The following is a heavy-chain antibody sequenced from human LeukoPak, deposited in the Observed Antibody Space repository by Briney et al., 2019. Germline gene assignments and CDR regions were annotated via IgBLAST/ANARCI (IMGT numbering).Heavy chain of an antibody. CDR1: GFTFSSYS. CDR2: ISSSSSTI. J-gene: IGHJ4*02. V-gene: IGHV3-48*04. D-gene: IGHD3-10*01. Sequence: QSGGSLRLSCAASGFTFSSYSMNWVRQAPGKGLEWVSYISSSSSTIYYADSVKGRFTISRDNAKNSLYLQMNSLRAEDTAVYYCARTDITMVRGADYWGQGTLVTVSS. CDR3: ARTDITMVRGADY.